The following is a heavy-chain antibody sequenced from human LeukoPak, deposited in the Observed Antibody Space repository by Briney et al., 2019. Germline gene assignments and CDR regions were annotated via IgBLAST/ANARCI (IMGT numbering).Heavy chain of an antibody. CDR1: GYTFTSYA. CDR2: ISAYNGNT. J-gene: IGHJ6*03. Sequence: GASVKVSCKASGYTFTSYAMHWVRQAPGQGLEWMGWISAYNGNTNYAQKLQGRVTMTTDTSTSTAYMELRSLRSDDTAVYYCAKNKGSGSHVNYCMDVWGKGTTVTVSS. V-gene: IGHV1-18*01. D-gene: IGHD3-10*01. CDR3: AKNKGSGSHVNYCMDV.